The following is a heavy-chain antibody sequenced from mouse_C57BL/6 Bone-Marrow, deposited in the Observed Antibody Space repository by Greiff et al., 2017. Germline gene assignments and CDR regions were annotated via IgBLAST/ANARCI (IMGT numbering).Heavy chain of an antibody. CDR3: ARRNYYGSSPIWYFDV. D-gene: IGHD1-1*01. V-gene: IGHV5-15*01. CDR2: ISNLAYSI. CDR1: GFTFSDYG. J-gene: IGHJ1*03. Sequence: EVKLMESGGGLVQPGGSLKLSCAASGFTFSDYGMAWVRQAPRKGPEWVAFISNLAYSIYYADTVTGRFTISRENAKNTLYLEMSSLRSEDTAMYYCARRNYYGSSPIWYFDVWGTGTTVTVSS.